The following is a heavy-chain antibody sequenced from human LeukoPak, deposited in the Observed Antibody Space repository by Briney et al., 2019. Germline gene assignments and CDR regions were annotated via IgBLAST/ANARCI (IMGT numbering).Heavy chain of an antibody. CDR3: ARDPAYCGGDCYSPLYYYYGMDV. CDR2: IIPILGIA. CDR1: GGTFSSYA. Sequence: SVKVSCKASGGTFSSYAISWVRQAPGQGLEWMGRIIPILGIANYAQKFQGRVTITADKSTSTAYMELSSLRSEDTAVYYCARDPAYCGGDCYSPLYYYYGMDVWGQGTTVTVSS. D-gene: IGHD2-21*02. J-gene: IGHJ6*02. V-gene: IGHV1-69*04.